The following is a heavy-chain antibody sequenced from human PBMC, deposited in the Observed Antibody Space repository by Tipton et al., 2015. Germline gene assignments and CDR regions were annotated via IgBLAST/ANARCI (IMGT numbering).Heavy chain of an antibody. CDR3: ARGRRVGAFDI. CDR2: VSNRGNT. CDR1: DDSITNRRYY. Sequence: TLSLTCTVSDDSITNRRYYWSWIRQHPGKGLEWIGYVSNRGNTYYSPSLKSRVTISVDTSKHQLSLNLTSVTVADTAMYFCARGRRVGAFDIWGQGTVVTVSS. J-gene: IGHJ3*02. V-gene: IGHV4-31*03.